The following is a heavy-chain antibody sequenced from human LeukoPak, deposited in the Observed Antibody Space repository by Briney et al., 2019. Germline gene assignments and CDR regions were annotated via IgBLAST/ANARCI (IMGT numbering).Heavy chain of an antibody. CDR1: GGSISSYY. D-gene: IGHD6-13*01. J-gene: IGHJ4*02. CDR2: IYTSGST. CDR3: ARIAPSIAAAGTSRGGFDY. V-gene: IGHV4-4*07. Sequence: SETLSLTCTVSGGSISSYYWSWIRQPAGKGLEWIGRIYTSGSTSYNPSLKSRVTISVDKSKNQFSLKLSSVTAADTAVYYCARIAPSIAAAGTSRGGFDYWGQGTLVTVSS.